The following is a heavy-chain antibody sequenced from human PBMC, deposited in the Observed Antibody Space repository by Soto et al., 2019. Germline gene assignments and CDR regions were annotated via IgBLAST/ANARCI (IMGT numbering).Heavy chain of an antibody. CDR2: TSAYNGNT. V-gene: IGHV1-18*01. Sequence: ASVKVSCKASGYTFTSYGISWVRQAPGQGLEWMGWTSAYNGNTNYAQKLQGRVTMTTDTSTSTAYMELRSLRSDDTAVYYCARSGTFPAAYYYYMDVWGKGTTVTVSS. D-gene: IGHD2-2*01. J-gene: IGHJ6*03. CDR3: ARSGTFPAAYYYYMDV. CDR1: GYTFTSYG.